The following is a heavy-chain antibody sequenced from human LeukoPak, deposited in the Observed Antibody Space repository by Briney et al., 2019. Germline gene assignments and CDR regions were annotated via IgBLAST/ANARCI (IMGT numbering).Heavy chain of an antibody. D-gene: IGHD1-26*01. CDR3: AKDREGSGSYYPDY. V-gene: IGHV3-64*04. J-gene: IGHJ4*02. Sequence: GGSLRLSCSASGFTFNRFYLHWVRQAPGKGLEFVSHISSNGATTYYADSVKGRFTISRDNSKNTLYLQMNSLRAEDTAVYYCAKDREGSGSYYPDYWGQGTLVTVSS. CDR1: GFTFNRFY. CDR2: ISSNGATT.